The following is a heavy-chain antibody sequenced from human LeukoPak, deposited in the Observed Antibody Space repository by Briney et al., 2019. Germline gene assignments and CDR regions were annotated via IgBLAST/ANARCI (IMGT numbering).Heavy chain of an antibody. CDR3: ASSYDSRAYYFDY. D-gene: IGHD3-22*01. V-gene: IGHV3-74*01. CDR2: INGDGRNI. CDR1: GFTFSSYW. J-gene: IGHJ4*02. Sequence: GGSLRLSCVASGFTFSSYWMHWVRHDPRKGLVWVSRINGDGRNINYADSVRGRFTISRDNAKNTLYLQMNTLRVEDTAVYYCASSYDSRAYYFDYWGQGTLVTVSS.